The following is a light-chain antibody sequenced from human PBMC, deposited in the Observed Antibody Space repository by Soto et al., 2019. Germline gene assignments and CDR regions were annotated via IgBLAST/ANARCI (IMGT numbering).Light chain of an antibody. J-gene: IGKJ2*01. Sequence: DIQMTQSPSSLSASVGDRVTITCRASQSISTYLNWYLQKPGKAPKLLISAASSLQSGVPSRFSGSGSATHFTLTINSLQPEDFATYDCQQSYSTQYTFGQGTKLEIK. CDR1: QSISTY. V-gene: IGKV1-39*01. CDR3: QQSYSTQYT. CDR2: AAS.